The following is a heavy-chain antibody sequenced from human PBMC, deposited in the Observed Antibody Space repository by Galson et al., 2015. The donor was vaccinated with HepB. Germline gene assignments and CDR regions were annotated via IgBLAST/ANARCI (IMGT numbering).Heavy chain of an antibody. D-gene: IGHD3-22*01. CDR3: ARAEGSGYYYVGY. CDR1: GYTFSSYG. J-gene: IGHJ4*02. CDR2: INTNTGIP. V-gene: IGHV7-4-1*02. Sequence: SVKVSCKASGYTFSSYGISWVRQAPGQGLEWMGWINTNTGIPTYAQGFTGRFVFSLDTSVSTAYLQISRLQAEDTAVYYCARAEGSGYYYVGYWGQGTLVTVSS.